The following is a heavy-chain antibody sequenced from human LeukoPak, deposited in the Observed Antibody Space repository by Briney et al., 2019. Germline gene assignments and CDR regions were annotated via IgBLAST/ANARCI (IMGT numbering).Heavy chain of an antibody. Sequence: GGSLRLSWAASGFAVSSNYMSWVRQAPGKGLEWVSVIYSGGSTYYADSVKGRFTISRDNSKNTLYLQMNSLRAEDTAVYYCAREQQLGLGAFDYWGQGTLVTVSS. J-gene: IGHJ4*02. CDR2: IYSGGST. CDR3: AREQQLGLGAFDY. D-gene: IGHD6-6*01. CDR1: GFAVSSNY. V-gene: IGHV3-53*01.